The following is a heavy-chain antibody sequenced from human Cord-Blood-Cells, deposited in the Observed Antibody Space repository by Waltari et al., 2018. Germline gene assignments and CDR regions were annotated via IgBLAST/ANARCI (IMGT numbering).Heavy chain of an antibody. D-gene: IGHD5-18*01. CDR3: ATDRERYSYGYPYYFDY. Sequence: QVQLVPSGAEVKKPGASVKVSCKVSGYTLTELSIHWVRPAAGQGLEWMGGFDPEDGETIYAQKFQGRVTMTEDTSTDTAYMELSSLRSEDTAVYYCATDRERYSYGYPYYFDYWGQGTLVTVSS. J-gene: IGHJ4*02. CDR2: FDPEDGET. V-gene: IGHV1-24*01. CDR1: GYTLTELS.